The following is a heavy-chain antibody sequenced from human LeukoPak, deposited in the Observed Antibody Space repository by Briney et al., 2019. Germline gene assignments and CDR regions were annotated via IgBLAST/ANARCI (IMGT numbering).Heavy chain of an antibody. CDR1: GFTFSSYA. D-gene: IGHD2-2*01. J-gene: IGHJ6*04. Sequence: GGSLRLSCAASGFTFSSYAMSWVRQAPGKGLEWVSAISGSGGSTYYADSVKGRFTISRDNSKNTLYLQMNSLRAEDTAVYYCAKARGTVVVPAAPPQDVWGKGTTVTVSS. V-gene: IGHV3-23*01. CDR2: ISGSGGST. CDR3: AKARGTVVVPAAPPQDV.